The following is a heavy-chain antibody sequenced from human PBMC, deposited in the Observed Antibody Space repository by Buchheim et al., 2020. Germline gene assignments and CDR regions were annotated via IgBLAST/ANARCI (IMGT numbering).Heavy chain of an antibody. D-gene: IGHD3-10*01. CDR3: ARARGYYYGSGSSHKNWFDP. CDR2: TYYRSRWFN. CDR1: GDSVSSNTAG. J-gene: IGHJ5*02. V-gene: IGHV6-1*01. Sequence: QVQLQQSGPGLLKPSQTLSLICAISGDSVSSNTAGWSWIRQSPSRGLEWLGRTYYRSRWFNDYAVSVQSRITLNPDTSKNQFSLQLSSVTAADTAVYYCARARGYYYGSGSSHKNWFDPWGQGTL.